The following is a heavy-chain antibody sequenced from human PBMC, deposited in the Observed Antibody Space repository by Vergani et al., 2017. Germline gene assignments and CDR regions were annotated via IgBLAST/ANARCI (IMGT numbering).Heavy chain of an antibody. CDR2: IIPILGIA. V-gene: IGHV1-69*04. J-gene: IGHJ4*02. CDR1: GGTFSSYA. Sequence: QVQLVQSGAEVKKPGSSVKVSCKASGGTFSSYAISWVRQAPGQGLEWMGRIIPILGIANYAQKFQGRVTITADKSTSTAYMELSSLRAEDTAVYYCARETSSPHDYWGQGTLVTVSS. CDR3: ARETSSPHDY. D-gene: IGHD1-7*01.